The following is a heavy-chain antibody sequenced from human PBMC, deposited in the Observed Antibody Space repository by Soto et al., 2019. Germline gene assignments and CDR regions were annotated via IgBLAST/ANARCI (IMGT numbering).Heavy chain of an antibody. CDR1: GGSISRGGYY. J-gene: IGHJ6*03. CDR2: IYYSGGT. CDR3: ARKDSGYADYMDV. V-gene: IGHV4-31*03. D-gene: IGHD5-12*01. Sequence: QVQLQESGPGLVKPSHTLSLACTVSGGSISRGGYYWSWIRQHPGKSLEWIGYIYYSGGTYYIPSLKSRVTISVDTSENQFSLRLSSVTAADTAVYYCARKDSGYADYMDVWGKGTTVTVSS.